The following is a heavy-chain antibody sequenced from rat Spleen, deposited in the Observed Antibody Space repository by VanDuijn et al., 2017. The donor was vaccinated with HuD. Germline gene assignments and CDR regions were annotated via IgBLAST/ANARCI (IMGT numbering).Heavy chain of an antibody. CDR3: ARGGGIDY. CDR1: GFSFSNYG. CDR2: INTGGGIT. Sequence: EVQLVESGGGLVQPGRSLKLSCEASGFSFSNYGMAWVRQAPTRGLEWVASINTGGGITFYRDSVKGRFTISRQDAKNTLYLQMDSLRSEDTATYYCARGGGIDYWGQGVMVTVSS. J-gene: IGHJ2*01. D-gene: IGHD1-11*01. V-gene: IGHV5S13*01.